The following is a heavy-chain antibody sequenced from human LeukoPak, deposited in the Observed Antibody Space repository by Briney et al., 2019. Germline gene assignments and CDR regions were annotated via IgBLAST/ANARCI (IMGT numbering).Heavy chain of an antibody. V-gene: IGHV3-21*01. D-gene: IGHD2-2*01. CDR3: ARETVGYCSSTSCYFDY. Sequence: GGSLRLSCAASGFTFSSYSMNWVRQAPGKGLEWVSSISSSSYIYYADSVKGRFTISRDNAKNSLYLQMNSLRAEDTAVYYCARETVGYCSSTSCYFDYWGQGTLVTVSS. CDR2: ISSSSYI. CDR1: GFTFSSYS. J-gene: IGHJ4*02.